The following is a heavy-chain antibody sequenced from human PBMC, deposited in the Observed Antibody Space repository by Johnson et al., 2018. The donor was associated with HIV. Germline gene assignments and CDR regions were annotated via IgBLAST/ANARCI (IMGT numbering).Heavy chain of an antibody. J-gene: IGHJ3*02. CDR1: GFTCSSYW. Sequence: EERGEAGGGSAQPGGSLRLSCAASGFTCSSYWMAWVSQAQGKGREGGEKAKEEGSENKEWDEGKGRITISRDNAKNSMYLQMNSLRGEDTAVYYCARVWVVEVARGAFDIWGQGTMVTVSS. V-gene: IGHV3-7*01. CDR3: ARVWVVEVARGAFDI. D-gene: IGHD2-15*01. CDR2: AKEEGSEN.